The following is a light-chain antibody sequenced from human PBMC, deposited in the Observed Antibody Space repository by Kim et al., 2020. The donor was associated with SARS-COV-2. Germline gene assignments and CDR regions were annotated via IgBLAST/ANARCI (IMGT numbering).Light chain of an antibody. J-gene: IGLJ3*02. V-gene: IGLV1-44*01. Sequence: QSVLTQPPSASGPPGQRVTISCSGGNSNIGTNTVNWYQQFPGTAPKLLIYANNHRPSGVPDRFSGSKSDTSASLAISGLQSEDEADYFCAAWDASLNGWVFGGGTKVTVL. CDR2: ANN. CDR3: AAWDASLNGWV. CDR1: NSNIGTNT.